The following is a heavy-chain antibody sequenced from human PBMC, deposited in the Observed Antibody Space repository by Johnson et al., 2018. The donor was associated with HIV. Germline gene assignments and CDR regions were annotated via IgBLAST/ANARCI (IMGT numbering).Heavy chain of an antibody. CDR2: IRNDGSKK. D-gene: IGHD2-8*01. Sequence: QMLLVESGGGVAQPGGSLRLSCVASGFTFSSYGMHWVRQAPGKGLEWVAFIRNDGSKKYYADAVKGRFTISRDNSKKTLDRQLNNLRAEDTAVYYCARGAFLKVYVSDDAFDIWGQGTMVTVSS. CDR3: ARGAFLKVYVSDDAFDI. V-gene: IGHV3-30*02. J-gene: IGHJ3*02. CDR1: GFTFSSYG.